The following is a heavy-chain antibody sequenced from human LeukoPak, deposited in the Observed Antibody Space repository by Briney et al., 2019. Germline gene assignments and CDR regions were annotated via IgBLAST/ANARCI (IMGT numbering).Heavy chain of an antibody. Sequence: GGSLRLSCAASGFTFDDYAMHWVPQAPAKGLEWVSGISWNSGSIGYADSVKGRFTISRDNAKNSLYLQMNSLRAEDMALYLRAKDTHPMAIHGLNLGGKETMLPVSS. D-gene: IGHD3-10*01. CDR3: AKDTHPMAIHGLNL. CDR2: ISWNSGSI. V-gene: IGHV3-9*03. CDR1: GFTFDDYA. J-gene: IGHJ3*01.